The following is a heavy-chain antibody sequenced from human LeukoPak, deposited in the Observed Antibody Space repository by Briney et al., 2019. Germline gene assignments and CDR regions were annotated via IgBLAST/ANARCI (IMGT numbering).Heavy chain of an antibody. J-gene: IGHJ3*02. V-gene: IGHV4-59*01. CDR1: GDSISRYY. Sequence: SETLSLTCTVSGDSISRYYWSWIRQPPGKGLEWIGYIYYSGSTNYKPSLKSRVTISVDTSKNQFSLKLSSVTAADTAVYYCARSGYRYGADALDIWGQGTMVTVSS. CDR3: ARSGYRYGADALDI. D-gene: IGHD5-18*01. CDR2: IYYSGST.